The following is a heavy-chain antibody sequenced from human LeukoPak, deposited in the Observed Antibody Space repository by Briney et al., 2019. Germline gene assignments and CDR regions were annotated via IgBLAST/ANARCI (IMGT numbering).Heavy chain of an antibody. V-gene: IGHV4-30-2*01. CDR2: IYHSGST. CDR1: GGSISSGGYS. Sequence: PSQTLSLTCAVSGGSISSGGYSWSWIRQPPGKGLEWIGYIYHSGSTYYNPSLKGRVTISVDRSKNQFSLKLSSVTAADTAVYYCARVLSYYDSSGYSLESWFDPWGQGTLVTVSS. CDR3: ARVLSYYDSSGYSLESWFDP. J-gene: IGHJ5*02. D-gene: IGHD3-22*01.